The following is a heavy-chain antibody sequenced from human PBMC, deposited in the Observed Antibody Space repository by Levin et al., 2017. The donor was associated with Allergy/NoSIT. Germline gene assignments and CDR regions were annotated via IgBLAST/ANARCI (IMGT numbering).Heavy chain of an antibody. J-gene: IGHJ4*02. CDR1: GFTFSIHG. CDR2: IWYGGSTT. Sequence: PGGSLRLSCVATGFTFSIHGMHWVRQAPGKGLEWVAVIWYGGSTTYYADSVKGRFTSSRDNNKNTLFLQMNSLRVEDTAVYYCARKSSSSWHFDYWGQGTLLTVSS. D-gene: IGHD6-13*01. V-gene: IGHV3-33*01. CDR3: ARKSSSSWHFDY.